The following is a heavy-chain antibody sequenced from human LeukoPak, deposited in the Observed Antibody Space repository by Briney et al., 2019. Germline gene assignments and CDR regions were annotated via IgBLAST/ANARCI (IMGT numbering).Heavy chain of an antibody. CDR1: GFTFSSYA. Sequence: PGRSLRLSCAASGFTFSSYAMHWVRQAPGKGLEWVTIISYDGSNKYYADSVKGRFTISRDNSKNTLYLQMNSLRAEDTAVYYCARFASKGSGLLAYYFDYWGQGTLVTVSS. V-gene: IGHV3-30*04. CDR3: ARFASKGSGLLAYYFDY. CDR2: ISYDGSNK. D-gene: IGHD3-22*01. J-gene: IGHJ4*02.